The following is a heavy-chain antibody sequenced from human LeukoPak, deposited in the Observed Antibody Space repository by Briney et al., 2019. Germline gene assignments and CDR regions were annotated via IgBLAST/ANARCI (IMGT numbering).Heavy chain of an antibody. V-gene: IGHV3-53*01. Sequence: PGGSLRLSYAASGFPVNSKFMSWVRQAPGKGLEWVSLINSGGSTYYADSVRGRFTISRANSKNTVYLQMNSLRAEDTAVYYCARDRSLSYWGQGTLVTVSS. CDR3: ARDRSLSY. J-gene: IGHJ4*02. D-gene: IGHD2/OR15-2a*01. CDR2: INSGGST. CDR1: GFPVNSKF.